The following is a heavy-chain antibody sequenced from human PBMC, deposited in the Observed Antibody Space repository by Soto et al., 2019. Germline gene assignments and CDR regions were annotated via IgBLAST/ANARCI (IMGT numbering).Heavy chain of an antibody. CDR1: GGSISSSSNY. D-gene: IGHD3-22*01. CDR3: ARQHDSVYYGMDV. CDR2: MYYTGAT. J-gene: IGHJ6*02. V-gene: IGHV4-39*01. Sequence: QLQLQESGPGLVKPSETLSLTCTVSGGSISSSSNYWGWIRQPPGKGLEWIGSMYYTGATFYNPSLKSRVTISVDTSKNPFSLKLSSVTAADTAHYYCARQHDSVYYGMDVWGQGTTVTVS.